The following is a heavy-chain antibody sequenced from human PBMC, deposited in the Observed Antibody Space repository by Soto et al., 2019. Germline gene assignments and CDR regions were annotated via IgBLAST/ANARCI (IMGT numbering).Heavy chain of an antibody. CDR3: ARAPTVTNWFDP. J-gene: IGHJ5*02. CDR1: GYTFTSYY. CDR2: INPSGGST. D-gene: IGHD4-17*01. V-gene: IGHV1-46*01. Sequence: QVQLVQSGAEVKKPGASVKVSCKASGYTFTSYYMHWVRQAPGQGLEWMGIINPSGGSTSYAQKFQGRVTMTRDTSTSTVYMELSRLRSEDTAVYYCARAPTVTNWFDPWGQGTLVTVSS.